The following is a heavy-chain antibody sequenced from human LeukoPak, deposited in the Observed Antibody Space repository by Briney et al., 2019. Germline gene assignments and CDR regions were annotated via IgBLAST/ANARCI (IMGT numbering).Heavy chain of an antibody. CDR1: GFSLSTSGVG. CDR3: AHRPMVRGVENWFDP. CDR2: IYWNDDK. Sequence: SGPTLVKPTQTLTLTCTFSGFSLSTSGVGVGWIRQPPGKALEWLALIYWNDDKRYSPSLKSRLTITKDTSKNQVVLTMTNMDPVDTATYYCAHRPMVRGVENWFDPWGQGTLVTVSS. V-gene: IGHV2-5*01. D-gene: IGHD3-10*01. J-gene: IGHJ5*02.